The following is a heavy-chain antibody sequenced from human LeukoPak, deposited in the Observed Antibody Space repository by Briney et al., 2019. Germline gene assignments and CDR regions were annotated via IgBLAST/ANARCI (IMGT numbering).Heavy chain of an antibody. J-gene: IGHJ3*02. D-gene: IGHD2-2*01. CDR3: ARVREQLKDAFDI. CDR2: INPNSGGT. V-gene: IGHV1-2*06. CDR1: GYTFTGYY. Sequence: ASVKVSCKASGYTFTGYYMHWVRQAPGQGLEWMGRINPNSGGTNYAQKFQGRLTMTRETSISTAYMELSRLRSDDTAVYYCARVREQLKDAFDIWGQGTMVTVSS.